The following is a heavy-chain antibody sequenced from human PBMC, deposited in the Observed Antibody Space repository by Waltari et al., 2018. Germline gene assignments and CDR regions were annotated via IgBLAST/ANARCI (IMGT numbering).Heavy chain of an antibody. V-gene: IGHV1-69-2*01. CDR2: LDPEDCQA. J-gene: IGHJ3*01. CDR3: AAALGGGISASRPFHF. D-gene: IGHD3-10*01. CDR1: GDTFTDNY. Sequence: EVQLLQSGAEVKKPGTPVKISCKVSGDTFTDNYIHWIQQAPGKGLQWMGLLDPEDCQALYAEKFQCRVTMTADTSIHTAYMELTSLTSEDTAFYYCAAALGGGISASRPFHFWGQGTMITVSS.